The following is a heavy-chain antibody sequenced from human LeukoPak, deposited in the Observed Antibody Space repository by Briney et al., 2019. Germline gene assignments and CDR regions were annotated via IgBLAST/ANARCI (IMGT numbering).Heavy chain of an antibody. CDR2: INHSGST. D-gene: IGHD3-22*01. Sequence: SETLSLTCAVYSGSFSGYYWSWIRQPPGKGLEWIGEINHSGSTNYNPSLKSRVTISVDTSKNQFSLKLSSVTAADTAVYYCARDGNYYDSSGFDYWGQGTLVTVSS. CDR1: SGSFSGYY. J-gene: IGHJ4*02. CDR3: ARDGNYYDSSGFDY. V-gene: IGHV4-34*01.